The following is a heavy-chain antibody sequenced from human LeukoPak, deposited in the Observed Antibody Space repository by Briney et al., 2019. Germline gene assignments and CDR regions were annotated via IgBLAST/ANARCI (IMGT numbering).Heavy chain of an antibody. J-gene: IGHJ4*02. D-gene: IGHD5-12*01. CDR1: GYSFTSYW. Sequence: GESLKISCNGSGYSFTSYWIGWVRQMAGKGLEWMGIIYPGDSDTRYSPSFQGQVTISADKSISTAYLQWSSMEASDTAMYYCARQEGGYDSFFDYWGQGTPVTVSS. CDR2: IYPGDSDT. V-gene: IGHV5-51*01. CDR3: ARQEGGYDSFFDY.